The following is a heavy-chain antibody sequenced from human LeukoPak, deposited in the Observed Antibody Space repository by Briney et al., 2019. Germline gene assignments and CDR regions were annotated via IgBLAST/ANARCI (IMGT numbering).Heavy chain of an antibody. CDR2: IYYSGST. V-gene: IGHV4-39*07. D-gene: IGHD3-3*01. J-gene: IGHJ5*02. Sequence: SETLSLTCTVSGGSISSSNYYWGWIRQPPGKGLEWIGTIYYSGSTYYNPSLKSRVTISVDTSKNQFSLKLSSVTAADTAVYYCARGVLRFLEWLLGHNWFDPWGQGTLVTVSS. CDR1: GGSISSSNYY. CDR3: ARGVLRFLEWLLGHNWFDP.